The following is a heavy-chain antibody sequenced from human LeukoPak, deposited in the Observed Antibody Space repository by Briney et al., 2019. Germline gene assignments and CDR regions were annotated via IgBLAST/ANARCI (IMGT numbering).Heavy chain of an antibody. CDR1: GFTFSSYS. Sequence: GGSLRLSCAASGFTFSSYSMNWVRQAPGKGLEWVSSISSSSSYIYYADSVKGRFTISRDNAKNSLYLQMNSLRAEDTAVYYCAREHDYGDYYFDYWGQGTLVTVSS. V-gene: IGHV3-21*01. D-gene: IGHD4-17*01. CDR2: ISSSSSYI. J-gene: IGHJ4*02. CDR3: AREHDYGDYYFDY.